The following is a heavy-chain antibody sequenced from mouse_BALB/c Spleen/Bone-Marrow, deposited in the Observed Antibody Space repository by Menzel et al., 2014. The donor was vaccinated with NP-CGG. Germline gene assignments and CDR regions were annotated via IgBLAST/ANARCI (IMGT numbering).Heavy chain of an antibody. J-gene: IGHJ2*01. D-gene: IGHD1-1*01. CDR2: ISSGGSYT. Sequence: EVKLVESGGDLVKPGGSLKLSCAASGFTFSSYGMSWVRQTPDKRLEWVATISSGGSYTYYPDSVKGRFTISRDNAKNTLYLQMSSLKSEDTAMYCCARPTTVVATGGSFDYWGQGTTLTVSS. CDR1: GFTFSSYG. V-gene: IGHV5-6*01. CDR3: ARPTTVVATGGSFDY.